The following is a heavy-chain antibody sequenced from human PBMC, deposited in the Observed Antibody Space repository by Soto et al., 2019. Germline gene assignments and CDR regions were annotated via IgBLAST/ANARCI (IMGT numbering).Heavy chain of an antibody. V-gene: IGHV3-30-3*01. CDR1: GFTFSSYA. CDR3: ARKGDY. CDR2: ISYDGSNK. Sequence: QVQLVESGGGVVQPGRSLRLSWAASGFTFSSYAMHWVRQAPGKGLEWVAVISYDGSNKYYADSVKGRFTISRDNSKNTLYLQMNSLRAEDTAVYYCARKGDYWGQGTLVTVSS. J-gene: IGHJ4*02.